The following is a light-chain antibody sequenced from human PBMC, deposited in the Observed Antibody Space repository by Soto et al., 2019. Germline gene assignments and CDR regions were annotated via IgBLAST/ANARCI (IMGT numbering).Light chain of an antibody. V-gene: IGKV3-20*01. CDR1: QSVSNNY. CDR3: QQYGSSGT. Sequence: EMVLTESQCTLSLSPVERATLSCRASQSVSNNYLAWYKQKPRHAPRLLIYGASNRATGIPDRFSGSGSGTEFPLTISRMEPEDFAVYYCQQYGSSGTFGQGTQVDIK. CDR2: GAS. J-gene: IGKJ1*01.